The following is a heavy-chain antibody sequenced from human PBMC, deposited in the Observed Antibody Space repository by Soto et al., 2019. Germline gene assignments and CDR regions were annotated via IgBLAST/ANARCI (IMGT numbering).Heavy chain of an antibody. CDR3: AKTEQWLIAYFDY. CDR2: VDSDGSGT. Sequence: PGGSLRLSCAASGFTFSGYWMHWVRQVPGKGLVWVARVDSDGSGTSYADSVKGRFTISRDNSKNTLYLQMNSLRAEDTAVYYCAKTEQWLIAYFDYWGQGTLVTVSS. J-gene: IGHJ4*02. D-gene: IGHD6-19*01. V-gene: IGHV3-74*01. CDR1: GFTFSGYW.